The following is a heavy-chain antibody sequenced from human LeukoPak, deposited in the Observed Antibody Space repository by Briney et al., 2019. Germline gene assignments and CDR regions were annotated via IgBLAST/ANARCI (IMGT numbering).Heavy chain of an antibody. CDR3: ARATDYGEGSDY. J-gene: IGHJ4*02. D-gene: IGHD4-17*01. CDR2: IYYSGST. Sequence: SETLSLTCTVSGGSISSYYWSWIRQPPGKGLEWIGYIYYSGSTNYNPSLKSRVTISVDTSKNQFSLKLSSVTAADTAVYYCARATDYGEGSDYWGQGTLVTVSS. CDR1: GGSISSYY. V-gene: IGHV4-59*01.